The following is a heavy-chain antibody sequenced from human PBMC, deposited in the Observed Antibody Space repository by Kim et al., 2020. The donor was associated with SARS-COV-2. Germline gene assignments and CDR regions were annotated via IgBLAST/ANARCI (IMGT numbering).Heavy chain of an antibody. Sequence: GGSLRLSCAASGFTFSSYGMHWVRQAPGKGLEWVAVIWYDGSNKYYADSVKGRFTISRDNSKNTLYLQMNSLRAEDTAVYYCARDLGWYYYDSSGIYYYYGMDVWGQGTTVTVS. D-gene: IGHD3-22*01. V-gene: IGHV3-33*01. CDR1: GFTFSSYG. CDR2: IWYDGSNK. J-gene: IGHJ6*02. CDR3: ARDLGWYYYDSSGIYYYYGMDV.